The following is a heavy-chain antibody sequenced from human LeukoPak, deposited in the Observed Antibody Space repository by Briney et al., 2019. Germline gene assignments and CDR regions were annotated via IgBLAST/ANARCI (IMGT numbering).Heavy chain of an antibody. Sequence: GGSLRLSCAASGFTFSSYRMNWVRQAPGKGLEWVSSISSSSSYIYYADSVKGRFTISRDNAKNSLDLQMNSLRAEDTAVYYCAREDDSSGYPYDYWGQGTLVTVSS. CDR2: ISSSSSYI. J-gene: IGHJ4*02. CDR1: GFTFSSYR. CDR3: AREDDSSGYPYDY. V-gene: IGHV3-21*01. D-gene: IGHD3-22*01.